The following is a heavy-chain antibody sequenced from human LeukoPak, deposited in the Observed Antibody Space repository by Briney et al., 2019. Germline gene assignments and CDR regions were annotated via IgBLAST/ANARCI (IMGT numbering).Heavy chain of an antibody. CDR1: GFTFDDYA. Sequence: GGSLRLSCAASGFTFDDYAIHWVRQAPGKGLKWVSGISWNSGSLGYADSVKGRFTISRDNAKNSLYLQMNSLRAEDTALYYCAKGSPVVVITTFFDYWGQGILVTVSA. CDR3: AKGSPVVVITTFFDY. CDR2: ISWNSGSL. J-gene: IGHJ4*02. D-gene: IGHD3-22*01. V-gene: IGHV3-9*01.